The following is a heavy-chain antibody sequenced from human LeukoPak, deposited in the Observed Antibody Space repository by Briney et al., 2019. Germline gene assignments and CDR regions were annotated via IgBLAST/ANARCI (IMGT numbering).Heavy chain of an antibody. D-gene: IGHD3-10*01. V-gene: IGHV3-21*04. J-gene: IGHJ4*02. CDR3: ARETYGSGSYRIDY. CDR1: GFTFSSYS. CDR2: ISSSSSYI. Sequence: GGSLRLSCAASGFTFSSYSMNWVRQAPGKGLEWVSSISSSSSYIYYADSVKGRFTISRDNAKNSLYLQMNSLRAEDTALYYCARETYGSGSYRIDYWGQGTLVTVSS.